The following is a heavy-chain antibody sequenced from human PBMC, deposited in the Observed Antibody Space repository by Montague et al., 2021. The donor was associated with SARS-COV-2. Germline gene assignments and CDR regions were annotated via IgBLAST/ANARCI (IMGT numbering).Heavy chain of an antibody. D-gene: IGHD2/OR15-2a*01. Sequence: TLSLTCTVSGGSITSSAYYWSWIRQSPGKGLEWIGYIHYSGTTYYNPSLKSRVTISVDTSKNQFSLKLRSVTAADTAVFYCARDLSSWGQGTLVTVSS. J-gene: IGHJ5*02. CDR1: GGSITSSAYY. CDR2: IHYSGTT. V-gene: IGHV4-30-4*08. CDR3: ARDLSS.